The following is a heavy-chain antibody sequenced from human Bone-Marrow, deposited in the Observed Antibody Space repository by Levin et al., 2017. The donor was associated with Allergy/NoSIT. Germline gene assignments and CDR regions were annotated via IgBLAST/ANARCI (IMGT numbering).Heavy chain of an antibody. CDR2: IYSGGTT. V-gene: IGHV3-66*01. Sequence: GESLKISCAASGFTVSSNYMAWVRQAPGKGLEWVSVIYSGGTTYYADSVKGRFTISRDNSKNTLYLQINSLRAEDTAVYYCSSAPGFTDYWGQGTLVTVSS. CDR3: SSAPGFTDY. CDR1: GFTVSSNY. J-gene: IGHJ4*02.